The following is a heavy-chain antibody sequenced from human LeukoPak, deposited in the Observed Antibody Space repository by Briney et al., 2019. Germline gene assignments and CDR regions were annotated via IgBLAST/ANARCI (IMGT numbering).Heavy chain of an antibody. Sequence: SETLSLTCTVSGGSISSGGYYWSWIRQPPGKGLEWIGYIYHSGSTYYNPSLKSRVTISVDRSKNQFSLKLSSVTAADTAVYYCASIVVVVAARGGDYFDYWGQGTLVTVSS. CDR2: IYHSGST. CDR3: ASIVVVVAARGGDYFDY. CDR1: GGSISSGGYY. J-gene: IGHJ4*02. V-gene: IGHV4-30-2*01. D-gene: IGHD2-15*01.